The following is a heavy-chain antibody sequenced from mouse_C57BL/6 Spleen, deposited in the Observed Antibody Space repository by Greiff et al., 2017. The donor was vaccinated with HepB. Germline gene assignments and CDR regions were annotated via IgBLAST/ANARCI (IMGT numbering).Heavy chain of an antibody. D-gene: IGHD3-1*01. V-gene: IGHV1-64*01. Sequence: VQLQQPGAELVKPGASVKLSCKASGYTFTSYWMHWVKQRPGQGLEWIGMIHPNSGSTNYNEKFKSKATLTVDKSSSTAYMQLSSLTSEDSAVYDCARSGRNPAWFAYWGQGTLVTVSA. CDR1: GYTFTSYW. CDR3: ARSGRNPAWFAY. CDR2: IHPNSGST. J-gene: IGHJ3*01.